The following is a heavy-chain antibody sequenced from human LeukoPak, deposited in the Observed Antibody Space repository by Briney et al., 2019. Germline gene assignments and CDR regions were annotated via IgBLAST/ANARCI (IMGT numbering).Heavy chain of an antibody. V-gene: IGHV4-39*01. CDR2: IYYSGST. J-gene: IGHJ4*02. CDR1: GGSISSSSYY. D-gene: IGHD6-19*01. CDR3: ARAGYSSGWNETGFDY. Sequence: SETLSLTCTVSGGSISSSSYYWGWIRQPPGKGLEWIGSIYYSGSTYYNPSLKSRVTISVDTSKNQFSLKLSSVTAADTAVYYCARAGYSSGWNETGFDYWGQGTLVTVSS.